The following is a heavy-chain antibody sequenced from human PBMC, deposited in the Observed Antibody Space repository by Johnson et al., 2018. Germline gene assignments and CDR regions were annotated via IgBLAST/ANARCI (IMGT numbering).Heavy chain of an antibody. D-gene: IGHD6-19*01. CDR1: GFTFSSYW. CDR2: IKQDGREK. CDR3: AKEGSAIAVAGIYYYYYYMDV. Sequence: VQLLESGGGLVQXGGSXRLXCAASGFTFSSYWMSWVRQAPGKGLEWVANIKQDGREKYYVDSVKGRFTITRENAKNSLYRQMNSPGAEETAVYYCAKEGSAIAVAGIYYYYYYMDVWGKGTTVTVSS. V-gene: IGHV3-7*01. J-gene: IGHJ6*03.